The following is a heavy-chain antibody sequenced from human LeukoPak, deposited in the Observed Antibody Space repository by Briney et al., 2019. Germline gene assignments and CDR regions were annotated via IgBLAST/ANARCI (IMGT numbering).Heavy chain of an antibody. CDR1: GGSISSNSYY. Sequence: SETLSLTCAVSGGSISSNSYYWGWIRQPPGKGLEWIGSIYYSGSTYYNPSLKSRVTISVDTSKNQFSLKLSSVTAADTAVYYCARPHDYGDYYFDYWGQGTLVTVSS. D-gene: IGHD4-17*01. CDR2: IYYSGST. CDR3: ARPHDYGDYYFDY. V-gene: IGHV4-39*01. J-gene: IGHJ4*02.